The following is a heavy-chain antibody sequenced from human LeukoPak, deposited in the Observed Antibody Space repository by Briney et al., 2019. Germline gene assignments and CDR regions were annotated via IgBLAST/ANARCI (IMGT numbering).Heavy chain of an antibody. V-gene: IGHV5-51*01. Sequence: GESLKISCKASGYTFTSYWIGWVRQMPGKGLEWMRSIYPGDSNTRYSPSFQGQVTISADKSINTAYLRWSTLKASDTAIYYCARAAVLDYWAQGTLVTVSS. CDR2: IYPGDSNT. CDR1: GYTFTSYW. CDR3: ARAAVLDY. J-gene: IGHJ4*02. D-gene: IGHD2-15*01.